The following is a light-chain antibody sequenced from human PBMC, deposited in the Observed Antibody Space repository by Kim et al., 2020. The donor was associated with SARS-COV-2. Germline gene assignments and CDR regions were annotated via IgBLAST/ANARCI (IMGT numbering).Light chain of an antibody. Sequence: ASVGDRVTITCRASQSISSYLNWYQQKPGKAPELLIYAASSLQSGVPSRFSGSGSGTDFTLPISSLPPEDFATYYCQQSYSTPPTFGQGTKVDIK. CDR2: AAS. CDR1: QSISSY. J-gene: IGKJ1*01. V-gene: IGKV1-39*01. CDR3: QQSYSTPPT.